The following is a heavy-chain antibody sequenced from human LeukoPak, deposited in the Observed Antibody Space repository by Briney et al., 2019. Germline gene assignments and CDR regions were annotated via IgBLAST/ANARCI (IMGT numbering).Heavy chain of an antibody. Sequence: ASVKVSCKASGYTFTSYDINWVRQATGQGLGWMGWMNPNSGNTGYAQKFQGRVSMTRDTSISTAYMELSSLRSEDTAVYYCARGPVDAVFGVSTEDWGQGTTVTVSS. CDR2: MNPNSGNT. V-gene: IGHV1-8*01. J-gene: IGHJ6*02. D-gene: IGHD3-10*02. CDR1: GYTFTSYD. CDR3: ARGPVDAVFGVSTED.